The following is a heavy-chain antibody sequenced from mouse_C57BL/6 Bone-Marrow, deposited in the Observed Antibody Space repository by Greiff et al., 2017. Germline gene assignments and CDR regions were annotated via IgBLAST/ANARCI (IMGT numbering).Heavy chain of an antibody. J-gene: IGHJ3*01. CDR3: ARPYDYEVWFAC. CDR1: GFTFSDSG. Sequence: EVKLVESGGCLVLPGGFLKLSCAASGFTFSDSGMHWVRQAPEKGLEWVAYISSGSSTIYYADTVKGRFTISRDNAKNTLFLQMTSLRSEDTAMYYCARPYDYEVWFACWSQETLVTVSA. V-gene: IGHV5-17*01. CDR2: ISSGSSTI. D-gene: IGHD2-4*01.